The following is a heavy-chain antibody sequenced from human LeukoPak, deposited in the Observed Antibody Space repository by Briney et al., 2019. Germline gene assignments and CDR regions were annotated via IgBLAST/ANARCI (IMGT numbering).Heavy chain of an antibody. V-gene: IGHV5-51*01. CDR1: GYSFTSYW. J-gene: IGHJ4*02. CDR2: IYPGDSDT. Sequence: GESLKISCKGSGYSFTSYWIGWVRQMPGKGLEWMGIIYPGDSDTRYSPSFQGQVTISADKSISTAYLQWSSLKASGTAMYYCARDNWGSGYYFDHWGQGTLVTVSS. CDR3: ARDNWGSGYYFDH. D-gene: IGHD7-27*01.